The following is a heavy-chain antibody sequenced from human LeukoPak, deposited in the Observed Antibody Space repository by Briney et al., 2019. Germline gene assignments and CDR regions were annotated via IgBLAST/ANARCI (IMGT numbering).Heavy chain of an antibody. Sequence: GGSLRLSCAASGFTFSTYGMHWVRQAPGKGLEWVAVISYDGSNKYYADSVKGRFTISRDNSKNTLYLQMNSLRAEDTAVYYCVVRGDSSGYYYLDYWGQGTLVTVSS. V-gene: IGHV3-30*03. CDR1: GFTFSTYG. CDR3: VVRGDSSGYYYLDY. J-gene: IGHJ4*02. CDR2: ISYDGSNK. D-gene: IGHD3-22*01.